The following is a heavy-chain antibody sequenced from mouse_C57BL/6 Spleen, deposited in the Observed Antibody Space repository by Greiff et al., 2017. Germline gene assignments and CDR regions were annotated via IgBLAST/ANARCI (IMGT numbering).Heavy chain of an antibody. CDR3: AGAGLRPYAMDY. CDR2: INYDGSST. Sequence: EVMLVESEGGLVQPGSSMKLSCTASGFTFSDYYMAWVRQVPEKGLEWVANINYDGSSTYYLDSLKSRFIISRDNAKNILYLQMSSLKSEDTATYYCAGAGLRPYAMDYWGQGASVTVST. J-gene: IGHJ4*01. D-gene: IGHD3-1*01. CDR1: GFTFSDYY. V-gene: IGHV5-16*01.